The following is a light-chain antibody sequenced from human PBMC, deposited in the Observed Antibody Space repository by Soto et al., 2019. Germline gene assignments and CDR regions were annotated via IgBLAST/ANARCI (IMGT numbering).Light chain of an antibody. CDR3: AACDDSLNGRV. CDR1: SSNIGSKT. V-gene: IGLV1-44*01. J-gene: IGLJ2*01. Sequence: QSVLTQPPSASGTPGQRVTSSCSGSSSNIGSKTVNWYQQLPGTAPKLLIYSNNQRPSGVPDRFSGSKSGTSASLAISGLQSEDEADYYCAACDDSLNGRVFGGGTKVTVL. CDR2: SNN.